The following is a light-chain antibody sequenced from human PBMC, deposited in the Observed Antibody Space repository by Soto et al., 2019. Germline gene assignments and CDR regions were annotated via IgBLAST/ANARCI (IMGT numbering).Light chain of an antibody. V-gene: IGKV3-15*01. CDR3: QQYGTWWT. CDR2: GAS. CDR1: QSVSSN. J-gene: IGKJ1*01. Sequence: EIVMTQSPATLSVSPGERATLSCRASQSVSSNLAWYQQKPGQAPRLLIYGASTRTTGIPARFSGSGSGTDCTLTISSLQSEDFAVYYCQQYGTWWTFGQGTKVEIK.